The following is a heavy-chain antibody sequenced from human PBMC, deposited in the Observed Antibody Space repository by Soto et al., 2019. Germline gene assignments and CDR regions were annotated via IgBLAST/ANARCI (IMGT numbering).Heavy chain of an antibody. V-gene: IGHV3-33*01. CDR1: GFTFSSYG. CDR3: ARDYGVASSSPLPQNYYYYYMDV. D-gene: IGHD6-6*01. CDR2: IWYDGSNK. J-gene: IGHJ6*03. Sequence: GGSLRLSCAASGFTFSSYGMHWVRQAPGKGLEWVAVIWYDGSNKYYADSVKGRFTISRDNSKNTLYLQMNSLRAEDTAVYYCARDYGVASSSPLPQNYYYYYMDVWGKGTTVTVSS.